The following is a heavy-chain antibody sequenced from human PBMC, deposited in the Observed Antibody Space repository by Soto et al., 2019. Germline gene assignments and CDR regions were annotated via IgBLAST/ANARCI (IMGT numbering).Heavy chain of an antibody. CDR1: GGSISRGGYS. CDR3: ARGVLRSGSFAI. V-gene: IGHV4-30-2*01. D-gene: IGHD5-18*01. CDR2: IYHSGST. Sequence: SLSLTCAVSGGSISRGGYSWSWIRQPPGKGLEWIGYIYHSGSTYYNPSLKSRVTISVHRSKNQFSLKLSSVTAADTAVYYCARGVLRSGSFAIRGQGTTVHVSS. J-gene: IGHJ6*02.